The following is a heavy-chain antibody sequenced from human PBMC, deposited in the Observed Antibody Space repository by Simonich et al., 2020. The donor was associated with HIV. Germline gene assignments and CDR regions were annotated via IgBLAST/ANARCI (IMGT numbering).Heavy chain of an antibody. CDR3: AKAYGNYYYYGMDV. CDR2: ISGSGGST. CDR1: GFTFSSYA. J-gene: IGHJ6*02. V-gene: IGHV3-23*01. D-gene: IGHD3-10*01. Sequence: EVQLLESGGGLVQPGGSLRLSCAASGFTFSSYAMSWVRQAPGKGLEWVSAISGSGGSTDYADSVKGRFTISRDNSKNTLYLQMNSLRAEDTAVYYCAKAYGNYYYYGMDVWGQGTTVTVSS.